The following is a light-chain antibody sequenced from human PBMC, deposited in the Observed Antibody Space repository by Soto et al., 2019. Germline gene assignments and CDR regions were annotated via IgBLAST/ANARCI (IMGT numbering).Light chain of an antibody. V-gene: IGLV2-14*01. J-gene: IGLJ1*01. CDR2: EVS. CDR3: SSYTTSRAYV. Sequence: QSLLTQPASLSGSPGQSITISCTGTSSDVGAYNYVSWYQQQSGKAPKLMIHEVSNRPSGVSNRFSGSKSGNTASLTISGLQAEDEADYYCSSYTTSRAYVFGIGTKVTVL. CDR1: SSDVGAYNY.